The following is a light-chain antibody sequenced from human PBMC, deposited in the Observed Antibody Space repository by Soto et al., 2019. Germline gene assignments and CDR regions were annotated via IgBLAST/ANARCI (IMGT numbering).Light chain of an antibody. J-gene: IGKJ4*01. Sequence: EVVMTQSPASLSASPGERVTLSCRASQNIRSSLAWYQQRPGQAPRLLIYDIFTRATGVPTRISGSGSGTEFTLTISSLQSEDFAVYYCQQYNSWPLTFGGGTKVDIK. CDR3: QQYNSWPLT. CDR2: DIF. CDR1: QNIRSS. V-gene: IGKV3D-15*01.